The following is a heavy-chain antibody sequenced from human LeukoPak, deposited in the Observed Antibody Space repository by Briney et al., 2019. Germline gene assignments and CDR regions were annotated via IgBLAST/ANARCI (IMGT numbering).Heavy chain of an antibody. Sequence: PSETLSLTCTVSGGSISSSSYYWGWIRQPPGKGLEWIGSIYYSGSTYYNPSLKSRVTISVDTSKNQFSLKLSSVTAADTAVYYCARFIAAAGRYGMDVWGQGTTVTVSS. CDR1: GGSISSSSYY. CDR3: ARFIAAAGRYGMDV. J-gene: IGHJ6*02. CDR2: IYYSGST. D-gene: IGHD6-13*01. V-gene: IGHV4-39*07.